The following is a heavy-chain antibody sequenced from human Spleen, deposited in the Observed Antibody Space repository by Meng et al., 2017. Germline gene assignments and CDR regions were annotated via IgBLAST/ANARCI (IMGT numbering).Heavy chain of an antibody. CDR3: ARGVLDGRLWFGP. CDR2: VYHSGST. D-gene: IGHD3-3*01. J-gene: IGHJ5*02. Sequence: QVPLQGPGPGLVKPSQPLSLTCTVSGGSISSGAYYWGWIRQHPGEGLEWIGYVYHSGSTYYNPSLQSRVTISVDTSNNQFSLKLSSMTAADTAVYYYARGVLDGRLWFGPWGQGTLVTVSS. V-gene: IGHV4-31*03. CDR1: GGSISSGAYY.